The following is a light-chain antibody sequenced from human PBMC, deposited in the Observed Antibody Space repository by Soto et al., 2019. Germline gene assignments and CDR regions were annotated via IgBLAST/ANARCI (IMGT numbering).Light chain of an antibody. CDR1: QGIRND. Sequence: AIQMTQSPSSLSASVGDRVTITCRASQGIRNDLGWYQQNPGKAPKLLIYGASSLQSGVPSRFSGSGSGTDFTLTISSLQPEDFATYYCLQDYNYPRTFGQGTKVEI. V-gene: IGKV1-6*01. CDR3: LQDYNYPRT. J-gene: IGKJ1*01. CDR2: GAS.